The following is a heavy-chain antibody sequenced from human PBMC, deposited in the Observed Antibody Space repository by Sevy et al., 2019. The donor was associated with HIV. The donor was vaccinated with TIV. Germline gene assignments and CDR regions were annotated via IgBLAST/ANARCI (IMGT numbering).Heavy chain of an antibody. CDR2: IYYTGTT. J-gene: IGHJ4*02. CDR3: VRDPNWGSPGY. CDR1: GGSISTYY. Sequence: SETLSLTCTVSGGSISTYYWSWIRQSSGKTLEWIGFIYYTGTTTYNPSLKSRVTISVDTSKNQFSLKLRSVTAVDTAIYYRVRDPNWGSPGYWGQGTLVTVSS. V-gene: IGHV4-59*01. D-gene: IGHD7-27*01.